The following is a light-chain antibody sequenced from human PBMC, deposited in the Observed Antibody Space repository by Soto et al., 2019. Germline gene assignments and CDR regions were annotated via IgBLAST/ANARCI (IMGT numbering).Light chain of an antibody. CDR3: MPGQQTPIT. J-gene: IGKJ5*01. Sequence: DIVMTQSPLSLPVTPGEPASISCRSSQSLLHSSGNNYLDWYVQKPGQSPHLLIYWGSNRASGVPDRFSGSGSGTDFTLKISRVEAEDVGIYSCMPGQQTPITFGQGTRLEIK. CDR2: WGS. CDR1: QSLLHSSGNNY. V-gene: IGKV2-28*01.